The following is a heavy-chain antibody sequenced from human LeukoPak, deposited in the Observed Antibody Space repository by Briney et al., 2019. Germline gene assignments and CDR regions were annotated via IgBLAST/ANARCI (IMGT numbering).Heavy chain of an antibody. D-gene: IGHD3-16*01. CDR2: IYHRGNS. V-gene: IGHV4-4*02. CDR1: GGSISTAHW. J-gene: IGHJ4*01. Sequence: SGTLSLTCAVSGGSISTAHWWNWVRQSPGKGLEWIGEIYHRGNSNYNPSLKSRVSISVDTSKNQFSLKVTSLTAADTAVYYCARAFHPPDFAFGRAPYYFDLWGQGTLVTVSS. CDR3: ARAFHPPDFAFGRAPYYFDL.